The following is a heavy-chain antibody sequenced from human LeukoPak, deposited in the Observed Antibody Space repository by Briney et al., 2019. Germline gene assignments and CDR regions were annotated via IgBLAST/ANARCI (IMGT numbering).Heavy chain of an antibody. D-gene: IGHD6-13*01. Sequence: ASVKVSCKASGYSFTAFYIHWVRQAPGQGLEWMGWIHPRSGETNYAYKFRGRVTMTRDTSTSTVYMELSSLRSEDTAVYYCARDPHSSSWYDYWGQGTLVTVSS. CDR1: GYSFTAFY. CDR3: ARDPHSSSWYDY. J-gene: IGHJ4*02. CDR2: IHPRSGET. V-gene: IGHV1-2*02.